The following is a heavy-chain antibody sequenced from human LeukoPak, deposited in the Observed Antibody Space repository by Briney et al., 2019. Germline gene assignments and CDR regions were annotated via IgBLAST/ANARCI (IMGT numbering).Heavy chain of an antibody. D-gene: IGHD3-16*02. J-gene: IGHJ4*02. CDR2: ISYDGSNK. V-gene: IGHV3-30*18. CDR1: GFTFSNYA. Sequence: PGGSLRLSCAASGFTFSNYAMHWVRQAPGKGLEWVAVISYDGSNKYYADSVKGRFTISRDNSKNTLYLQMNSLRAYDTAMYYCAKVIVGWLLDYWGQGTLVTVSS. CDR3: AKVIVGWLLDY.